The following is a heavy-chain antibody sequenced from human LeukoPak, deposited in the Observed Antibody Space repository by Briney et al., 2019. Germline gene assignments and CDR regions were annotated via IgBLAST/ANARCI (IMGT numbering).Heavy chain of an antibody. J-gene: IGHJ4*02. V-gene: IGHV5-51*01. CDR3: ARQRDYGDDIYSRYFDY. CDR1: GYSFTSYW. Sequence: GESLKISCKGSGYSFTSYWIGWVRQMPGRGLEWMGRVHPIDYETTYNPSFQGQVTISADRSVNTAYVQWNSPKASDTAMYYCARQRDYGDDIYSRYFDYWGQGNLVTVSS. D-gene: IGHD4-17*01. CDR2: VHPIDYET.